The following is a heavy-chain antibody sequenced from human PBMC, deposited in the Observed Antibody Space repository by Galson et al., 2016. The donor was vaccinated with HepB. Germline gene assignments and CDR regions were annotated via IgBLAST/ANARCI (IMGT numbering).Heavy chain of an antibody. J-gene: IGHJ6*02. CDR3: VGLYDRISPYGMDV. CDR1: GGSISTTSYD. CDR2: IYYSGST. V-gene: IGHV4-39*01. Sequence: SETLSLTCSVSGGSISTTSYDWGWIRQPPGKGLEWIGSIYYSGSTYYNPSLKSRVTMSVDTSKNQFSLNLSSVTAADTAVYYCVGLYDRISPYGMDVWGQGTTVTVSS. D-gene: IGHD2-8*01.